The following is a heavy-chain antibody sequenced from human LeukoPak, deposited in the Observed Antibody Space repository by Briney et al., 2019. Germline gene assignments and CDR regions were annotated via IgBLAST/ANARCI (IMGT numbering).Heavy chain of an antibody. Sequence: GGSLRLSCAASGFTFSSYAMRWVRQAPGKGLEWVAAICYDGSNKYYADSVKGRFTISRDNSKNTLYLQMNSLRAEDTAVYYCAAQIIVVAGCASDIWGQGTMVTVSS. CDR3: AAQIIVVAGCASDI. CDR2: ICYDGSNK. V-gene: IGHV3-33*01. D-gene: IGHD2-15*01. CDR1: GFTFSSYA. J-gene: IGHJ3*02.